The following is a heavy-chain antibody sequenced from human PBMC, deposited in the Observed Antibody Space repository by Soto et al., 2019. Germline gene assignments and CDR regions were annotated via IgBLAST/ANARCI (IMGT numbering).Heavy chain of an antibody. CDR3: ARVYYDFWSGYYTGPRHLGAFDY. J-gene: IGHJ4*02. Sequence: SETLSLTCTVSGGSISSYYWSWIRQPPGKGLEWIGYIYYSGSTNYNPSLKSRVTISVDTSKNQFSLKLSSVTAADTAVYYCARVYYDFWSGYYTGPRHLGAFDYCGQGPLLTVSS. CDR1: GGSISSYY. CDR2: IYYSGST. D-gene: IGHD3-3*01. V-gene: IGHV4-59*01.